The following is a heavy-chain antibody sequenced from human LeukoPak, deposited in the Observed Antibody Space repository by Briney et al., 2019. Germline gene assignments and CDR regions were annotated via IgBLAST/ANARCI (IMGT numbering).Heavy chain of an antibody. Sequence: PGGSLRLSCAASGFTFSSYGMHWVRQAPGKGLEWVAVISYDGSNKYYADSVKGRFTTSRDNSKNTLYLQMNSLRAEDTAVYYCAKDRGGSYYDYYYYGMDVWGQGTTATVSS. CDR1: GFTFSSYG. CDR3: AKDRGGSYYDYYYYGMDV. D-gene: IGHD1-26*01. V-gene: IGHV3-30*18. J-gene: IGHJ6*02. CDR2: ISYDGSNK.